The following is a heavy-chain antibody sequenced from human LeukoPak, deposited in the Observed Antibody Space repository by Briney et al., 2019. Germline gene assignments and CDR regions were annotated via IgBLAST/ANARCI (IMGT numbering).Heavy chain of an antibody. CDR2: ISGSGGST. D-gene: IGHD5-18*01. CDR3: ASDVDTAMGGFDP. CDR1: GFTFSSYA. V-gene: IGHV3-23*01. J-gene: IGHJ5*02. Sequence: GGSLRLSCAASGFTFSSYAMSWVRQAPGKGLEWVSAISGSGGSTYYADSVKGRFTISRDNAKNSLYLQMNSLRAEDTAVYYCASDVDTAMGGFDPWGQGTLVTVSS.